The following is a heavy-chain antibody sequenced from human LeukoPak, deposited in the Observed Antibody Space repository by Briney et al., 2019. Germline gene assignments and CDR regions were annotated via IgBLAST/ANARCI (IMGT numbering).Heavy chain of an antibody. D-gene: IGHD6-13*01. V-gene: IGHV3-23*01. CDR3: AKVDSSSWYLGAFDI. CDR2: ISGSGGST. J-gene: IGHJ3*02. CDR1: GFTFSSYA. Sequence: GGSLRLSCAASGFTFSSYAMSWVSQAPGKGLEWVSAISGSGGSTYYADSVKGRFTISRDNSKNTLYLQMNSLRAEDTAVYYCAKVDSSSWYLGAFDIWGQGTMVTVSS.